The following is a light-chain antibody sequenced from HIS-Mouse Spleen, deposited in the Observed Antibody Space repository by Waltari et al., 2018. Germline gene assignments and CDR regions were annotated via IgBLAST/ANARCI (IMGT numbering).Light chain of an antibody. CDR2: EDS. J-gene: IGLJ2*01. CDR1: ALPKKY. CDR3: YSTDSSGNHRV. V-gene: IGLV3-10*01. Sequence: SYELTQPPSVSVSPGQTARITCPGDALPKKYAYWYQQKSGQVPVLVSYEDSKRHSGTPERFASYSSGTMAALTISGAQVEDEADYYCYSTDSSGNHRVFGGETKLTVL.